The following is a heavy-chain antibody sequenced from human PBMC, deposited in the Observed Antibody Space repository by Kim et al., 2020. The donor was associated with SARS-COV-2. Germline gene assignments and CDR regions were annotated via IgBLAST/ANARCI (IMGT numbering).Heavy chain of an antibody. CDR2: IYPGDSDT. CDR1: GYTFDTYW. D-gene: IGHD2-2*01. CDR3: ARRAGGYAFDY. V-gene: IGHV5-51*01. J-gene: IGHJ4*02. Sequence: GESLKISCKGSGYTFDTYWIGWLRQVPGKGLEWMGIIYPGDSDTRYSPSFEGRVTISADKAVRTAYLQWSSLQASDIALYYCARRAGGYAFDYWGQGTLVTVSS.